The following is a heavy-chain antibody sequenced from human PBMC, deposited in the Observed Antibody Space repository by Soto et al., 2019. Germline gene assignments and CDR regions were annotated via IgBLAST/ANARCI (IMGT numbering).Heavy chain of an antibody. CDR1: GGTFSTFG. CDR3: AKSAPMDAGNKYYYDF. CDR2: IIPFFGTA. V-gene: IGHV1-69*13. J-gene: IGHJ4*02. D-gene: IGHD2-2*01. Sequence: ASVKVSCKASGGTFSTFGISWVRQAPGQGLEWMGGIIPFFGTARYSQKFEDRITITADESTNTVYMDLRSLTSEDTAIYYCAKSAPMDAGNKYYYDFWGQGALVTVSS.